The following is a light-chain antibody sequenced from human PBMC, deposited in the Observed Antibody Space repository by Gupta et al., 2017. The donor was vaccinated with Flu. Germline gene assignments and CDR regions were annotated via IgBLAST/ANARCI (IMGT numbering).Light chain of an antibody. CDR3: QQYNIWPLWT. CDR2: GAS. V-gene: IGKV3-15*01. CDR1: QSVSTN. J-gene: IGKJ1*01. Sequence: ERATLSCRARQSVSTNLAWYQQKPGQAPRLLIYGASTRATGIPARFSGSGSGTEFTLTISSLQSEDFAVYYCQQYNIWPLWTFGQGTKVEI.